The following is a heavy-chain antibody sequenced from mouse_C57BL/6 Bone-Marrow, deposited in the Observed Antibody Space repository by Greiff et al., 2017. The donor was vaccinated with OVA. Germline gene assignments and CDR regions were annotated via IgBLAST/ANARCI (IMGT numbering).Heavy chain of an antibody. J-gene: IGHJ4*01. D-gene: IGHD1-1*01. CDR3: ARRYYYGSSYYAMDY. V-gene: IGHV3-6*01. Sequence: EVQLQKSGPGLVKPSQSLSLTCSVPGYSITSGYYWNWIRQFPGNKLEWMGYISYDGSNNYNPSLKNRISITRDTSKNQFFLKLNSVTTEDTATYYCARRYYYGSSYYAMDYWGQGTSVTVSS. CDR2: ISYDGSN. CDR1: GYSITSGYY.